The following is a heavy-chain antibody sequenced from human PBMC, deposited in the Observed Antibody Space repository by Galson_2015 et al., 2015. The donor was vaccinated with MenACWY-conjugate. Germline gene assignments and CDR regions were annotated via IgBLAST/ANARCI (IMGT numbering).Heavy chain of an antibody. CDR1: GGSISSSSYY. CDR3: ARGYCTNGVCRPPNAFDI. CDR2: IYYSGST. Sequence: SETLSLTCTVSGGSISSSSYYWGWIRQPPGKGLEWIGSIYYSGSTYYNPSLKSRVTISVDTSKNQFSLKLSSVTAADTAVYYCARGYCTNGVCRPPNAFDIWGQGTMVTVSS. V-gene: IGHV4-39*07. J-gene: IGHJ3*02. D-gene: IGHD2-8*01.